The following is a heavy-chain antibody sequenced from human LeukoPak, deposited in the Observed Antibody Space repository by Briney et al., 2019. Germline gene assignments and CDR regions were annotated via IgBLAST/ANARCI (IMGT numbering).Heavy chain of an antibody. CDR2: INGDGSTT. CDR3: AKGGSSSPRSTFDY. CDR1: GFTFSSYW. J-gene: IGHJ4*02. V-gene: IGHV3-74*01. Sequence: GGSLRLSCAATGFTFSSYWMHWVRQAPGKGLVWVSHINGDGSTTSYADSVKGRFTISRDNAKNTVYLQMNSLRAEDTAVYYCAKGGSSSPRSTFDYWGQGTLLTVSS. D-gene: IGHD6-13*01.